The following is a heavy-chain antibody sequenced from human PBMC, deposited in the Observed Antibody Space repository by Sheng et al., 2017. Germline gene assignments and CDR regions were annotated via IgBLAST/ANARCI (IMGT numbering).Heavy chain of an antibody. D-gene: IGHD4-17*01. CDR1: GGTFSSYA. Sequence: QVQLVQSGAEVKKPGSSVKVSCKASGGTFSSYAISWVRQAPGQGLEWMGGIIPIFGTANYAQKFQGRVTITADESTSTAYMELSSLRSEDTAVYYCARGATVTRLDYYYYMDVWGQGTTVTVSS. CDR2: IIPIFGTA. CDR3: ARGATVTRLDYYYYMDV. V-gene: IGHV1-69*13. J-gene: IGHJ6*03.